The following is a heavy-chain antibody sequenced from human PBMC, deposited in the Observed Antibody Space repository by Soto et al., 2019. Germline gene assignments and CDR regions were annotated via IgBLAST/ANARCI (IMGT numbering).Heavy chain of an antibody. D-gene: IGHD2-15*01. J-gene: IGHJ6*02. CDR1: GFSISNAW. CDR3: TTGSVEGV. V-gene: IGHV3-15*07. Sequence: EVQLVESGGGLVKPGGSLRLSCSASGFSISNAWMNWVRQAPGKGLEWVGRIKRKIEGETTNYAAPVNGRFTVSRDDSKNMLYLQMNSLQAGDTALYYCTTGSVEGVLCQGTTVTVSS. CDR2: IKRKIEGETT.